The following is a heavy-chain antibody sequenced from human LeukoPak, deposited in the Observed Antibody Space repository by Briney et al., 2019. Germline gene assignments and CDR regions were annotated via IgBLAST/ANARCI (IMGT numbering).Heavy chain of an antibody. D-gene: IGHD2-15*01. CDR3: ARDGGGFDY. V-gene: IGHV4-59*01. J-gene: IGHJ4*02. Sequence: PSETLSLTCTVSGGSISSYYWSWIRQPPGKGLEWVGYIYYSGSTNYNPSLKSRVTISVDTSKNQFSLKLSSVTAADTAVYYCARDGGGFDYWGQGTLVTGSS. CDR2: IYYSGST. CDR1: GGSISSYY.